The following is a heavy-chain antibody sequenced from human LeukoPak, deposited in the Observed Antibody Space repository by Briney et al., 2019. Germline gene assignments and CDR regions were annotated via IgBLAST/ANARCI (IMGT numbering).Heavy chain of an antibody. CDR1: GFTFSNYA. J-gene: IGHJ4*02. CDR2: LSGNGDSP. CDR3: AKVNIVVVPAAIYGSDY. V-gene: IGHV3-23*01. Sequence: LTGGSLRLSCAASGFTFSNYAMSWVRRVPGKGLEWVSSLSGNGDSPYYVDSVKGRFTISRDNSKNTLYLQMNSLRAEDTAVYYCAKVNIVVVPAAIYGSDYWGQGTLVTVSS. D-gene: IGHD2-2*01.